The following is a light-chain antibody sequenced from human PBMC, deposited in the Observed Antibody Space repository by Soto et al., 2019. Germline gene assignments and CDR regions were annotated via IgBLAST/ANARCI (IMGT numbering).Light chain of an antibody. V-gene: IGKV1-27*01. J-gene: IGKJ1*01. CDR1: QDISNY. Sequence: DIQMTQSPSSLSASVGDRVTITCRASQDISNYLAWYQQKPGKAPKLLIYGASTLQSGVPSRFSGSGSGTDFTLTISNLLPEDVATYYCQKYYSAPRTFGQGTKVEIK. CDR3: QKYYSAPRT. CDR2: GAS.